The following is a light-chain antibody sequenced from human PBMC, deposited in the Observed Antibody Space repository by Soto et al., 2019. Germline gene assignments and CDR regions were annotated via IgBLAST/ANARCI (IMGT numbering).Light chain of an antibody. J-gene: IGLJ3*02. CDR2: EDN. CDR3: QSYDATNQV. V-gene: IGLV6-57*01. Sequence: NFMLTQPHSVSESPENTVIISCTCSSGSIASNYVQWYQQRPGSSPTTVIYEDNQRPSGVPDRFSGSIDSSSNSASLTISGLETEDEADYFCQSYDATNQVFGGGTKLTVL. CDR1: SGSIASNY.